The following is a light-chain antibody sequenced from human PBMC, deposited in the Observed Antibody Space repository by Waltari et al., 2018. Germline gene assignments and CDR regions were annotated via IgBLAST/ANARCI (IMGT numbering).Light chain of an antibody. CDR2: YAS. J-gene: IGKJ4*01. Sequence: ELVLTQSPATLSLSPGERAPLSRSASQSVSSNLAWYQQKPGQAPRLLIYYASHRATGIPDRFSGSGSGTDFTLTISSLEPEDFAVYYCQQRSNWPLTFGGGTKVEIK. CDR1: QSVSSN. CDR3: QQRSNWPLT. V-gene: IGKV3-11*01.